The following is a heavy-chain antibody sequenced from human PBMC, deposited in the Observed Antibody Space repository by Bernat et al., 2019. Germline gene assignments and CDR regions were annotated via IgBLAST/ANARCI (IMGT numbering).Heavy chain of an antibody. Sequence: VQLVESGGGVVQPGRSLRLSCAASGFTFSSYGMHWVRQAPGKGLEWVAVIWYDGSNKYYADSVKGRFTISRDNSKNTLYLQMNSLRAEDTAVYYCERWGGGGSFRLAYYYYGMDVWGQGTTVTVSS. D-gene: IGHD2-15*01. CDR2: IWYDGSNK. CDR1: GFTFSSYG. CDR3: ERWGGGGSFRLAYYYYGMDV. J-gene: IGHJ6*02. V-gene: IGHV3-33*01.